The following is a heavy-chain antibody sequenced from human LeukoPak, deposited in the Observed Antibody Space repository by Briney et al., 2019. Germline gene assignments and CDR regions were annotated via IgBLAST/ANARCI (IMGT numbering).Heavy chain of an antibody. CDR2: IKQDGSEK. Sequence: GGSLRLSCVGSGFTFSNYWMSWVRQAPGKGLEWVANIKQDGSEKCYVDSVKGRFTISRDNAKNSVYLQMYSLRAEDTAVYYCARDGIDYWGQGTLVTVSS. V-gene: IGHV3-7*03. CDR3: ARDGIDY. CDR1: GFTFSNYW. D-gene: IGHD1-14*01. J-gene: IGHJ4*02.